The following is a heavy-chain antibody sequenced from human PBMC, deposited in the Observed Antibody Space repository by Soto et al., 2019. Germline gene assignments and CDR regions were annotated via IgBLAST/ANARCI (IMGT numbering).Heavy chain of an antibody. CDR1: GFTFSSYW. D-gene: IGHD6-19*01. Sequence: GGSLRLSCAASGFTFSSYWMSWVRQAPGKGLEWVANIKQDGSEKYYVDSVKGRFTISRDNAKNSLYLQMNSLRAEDTAVYYCARIIAVAGFAFDIWGQGTMVTVSS. CDR3: ARIIAVAGFAFDI. J-gene: IGHJ3*02. V-gene: IGHV3-7*01. CDR2: IKQDGSEK.